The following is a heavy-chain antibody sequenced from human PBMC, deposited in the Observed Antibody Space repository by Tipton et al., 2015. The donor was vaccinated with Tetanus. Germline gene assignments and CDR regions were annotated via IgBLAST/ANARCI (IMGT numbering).Heavy chain of an antibody. CDR3: ARDRGVRGGYYYYHGMDV. CDR2: VYYTGST. CDR1: GDSVSGYY. V-gene: IGHV4-59*02. Sequence: GLVKPSETLSLTCTVSGDSVSGYYWSWIRQPPGKGLEWIGYVYYTGSTNHNPSLKSRVTISMDRSKNQISLQLTSVTAADTAVYYCARDRGVRGGYYYYHGMDVWGQGTTVTVSS. J-gene: IGHJ6*02. D-gene: IGHD3-10*01.